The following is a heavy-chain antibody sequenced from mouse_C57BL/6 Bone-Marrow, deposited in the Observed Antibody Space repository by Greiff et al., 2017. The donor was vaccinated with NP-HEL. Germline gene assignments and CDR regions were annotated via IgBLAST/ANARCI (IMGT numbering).Heavy chain of an antibody. D-gene: IGHD2-12*01. V-gene: IGHV10-1*01. J-gene: IGHJ4*01. CDR1: GFSFNTYA. CDR2: IRSKSNNYAT. CDR3: VSYRGAMDY. Sequence: EVKLMESGGGLVQPKGSLKLSCAASGFSFNTYAMNWVRQAPGKGLEWVARIRSKSNNYATYYADSVKDRFTISRDDSESMLYLQMNNLKTEDTAMYYCVSYRGAMDYWGQGTSVTVSS.